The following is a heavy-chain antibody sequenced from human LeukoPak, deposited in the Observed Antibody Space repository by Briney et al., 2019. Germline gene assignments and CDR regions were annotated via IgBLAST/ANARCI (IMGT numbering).Heavy chain of an antibody. CDR3: ARVKDGYNMYYFDY. J-gene: IGHJ4*02. CDR1: GDSVSRPNVA. CDR2: TIYRSEWHH. Sequence: SQTLSLTCVISGDSVSRPNVAWNWIRQSPSGGLEWLGRTIYRSEWHHDYAVSMKGRITISPDTSKNQFSLQLNSVTPEDTAVYYCARVKDGYNMYYFDYWGQGTLVTVSS. V-gene: IGHV6-1*01. D-gene: IGHD5-24*01.